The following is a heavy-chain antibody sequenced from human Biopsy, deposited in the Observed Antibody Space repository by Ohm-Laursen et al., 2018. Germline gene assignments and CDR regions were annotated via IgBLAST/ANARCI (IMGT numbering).Heavy chain of an antibody. V-gene: IGHV3-23*01. CDR2: VGGSGDST. Sequence: SLRLSCAAFGFTFSNYAMTWVRQAPGKGLDWVSDVGGSGDSTYYADSVKGRFSISRDNSNNTLYLQMNSLRVDDTAVYYCAKTRGEARAAANFWGQGTLVTVSS. D-gene: IGHD6-13*01. J-gene: IGHJ4*02. CDR1: GFTFSNYA. CDR3: AKTRGEARAAANF.